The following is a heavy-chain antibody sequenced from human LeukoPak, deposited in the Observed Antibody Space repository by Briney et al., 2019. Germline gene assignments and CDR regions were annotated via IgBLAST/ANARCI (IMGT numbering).Heavy chain of an antibody. CDR1: GGSFSGYY. J-gene: IGHJ4*02. CDR3: ARSTVVRHFDY. D-gene: IGHD4-23*01. Sequence: SETLSLTCAVYGGSFSGYYWSWIRQPPGKGLEWIGEIKHSGSTNYNPSLKSRVTISVDTSKNQFSLKLSSVTAADTAVYYCARSTVVRHFDYWGQGTLVTVSS. V-gene: IGHV4-34*01. CDR2: IKHSGST.